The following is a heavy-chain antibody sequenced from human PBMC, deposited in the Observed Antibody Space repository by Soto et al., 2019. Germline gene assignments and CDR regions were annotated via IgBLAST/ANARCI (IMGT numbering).Heavy chain of an antibody. CDR1: GTTFSNYA. V-gene: IGHV1-69*12. CDR3: VRGPDYEGYFDY. CDR2: IILPFGTP. Sequence: QVRLVQSGAEVKKTGSSVKVSCKASGTTFSNYAIGWVRQAPGQGLEWMGGIILPFGTPNYAQKFQGRVTMTEDESMTTACMELRGPRSEDTAVYFCVRGPDYEGYFDYWGQGTLVTVSS. J-gene: IGHJ4*02. D-gene: IGHD3-22*01.